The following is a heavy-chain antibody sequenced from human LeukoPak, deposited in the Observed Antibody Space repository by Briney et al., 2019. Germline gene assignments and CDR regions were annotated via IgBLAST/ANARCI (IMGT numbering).Heavy chain of an antibody. CDR3: ARSKQQLVGADY. J-gene: IGHJ4*02. CDR2: IYYSGST. Sequence: SETLSLTCTVSGGSISSYYWSWIRQPPGKELEGIGYIYYSGSTNYNPSLKSRVTISVDTSKNQFSLKLSSVTAADTAVYYCARSKQQLVGADYWGQGTLVTVSS. D-gene: IGHD6-13*01. V-gene: IGHV4-59*01. CDR1: GGSISSYY.